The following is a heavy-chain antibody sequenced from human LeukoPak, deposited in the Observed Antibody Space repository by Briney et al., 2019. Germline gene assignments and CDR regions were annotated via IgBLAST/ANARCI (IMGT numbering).Heavy chain of an antibody. CDR1: GSTFSDYY. CDR3: ASVGYSYGYEGFFDY. J-gene: IGHJ4*02. V-gene: IGHV3-11*04. D-gene: IGHD5-18*01. CDR2: ISSSGSTI. Sequence: PGGSLRLSCAASGSTFSDYYMSWIRQAPGKGLEWVSYISSSGSTIYYADSVKGRFTISRDNAKNSLYLQMNSLRAEDTAVYYCASVGYSYGYEGFFDYWGQGTLVTVSS.